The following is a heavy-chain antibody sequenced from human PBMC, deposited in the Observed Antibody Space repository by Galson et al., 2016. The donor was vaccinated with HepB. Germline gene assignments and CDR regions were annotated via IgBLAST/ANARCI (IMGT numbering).Heavy chain of an antibody. CDR1: GYTFSNFG. Sequence: SVKVSCKASGYTFSNFGVSWVRQVPGQGLEWMGWISAYNGNTKYGQKFQGRLTMRTDTPTNMAHMELESLTSDDPAVYYCARDEKWGNYENHAMDVWGEGTTVTVSS. V-gene: IGHV1-18*01. J-gene: IGHJ6*03. D-gene: IGHD1-7*01. CDR3: ARDEKWGNYENHAMDV. CDR2: ISAYNGNT.